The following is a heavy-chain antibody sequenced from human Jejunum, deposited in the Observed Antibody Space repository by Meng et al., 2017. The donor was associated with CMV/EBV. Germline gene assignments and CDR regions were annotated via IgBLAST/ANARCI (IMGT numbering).Heavy chain of an antibody. CDR1: YPFTSYD. CDR3: ARGRRIAARSYWFDP. Sequence: YPFTSYDINWVRQATGQGLEWMGWMNPNSGNTGYAQKFQGRVTMTRNTSISTAYMELSSLRSEDTAVYYCARGRRIAARSYWFDPWGQGTLVTVSS. J-gene: IGHJ5*02. CDR2: MNPNSGNT. V-gene: IGHV1-8*01. D-gene: IGHD6-6*01.